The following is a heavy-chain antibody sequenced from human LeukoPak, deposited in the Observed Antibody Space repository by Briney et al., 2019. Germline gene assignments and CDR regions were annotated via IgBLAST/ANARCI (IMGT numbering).Heavy chain of an antibody. CDR3: ARDLRGLTGYYLDAFDI. CDR1: GFTFSSYA. Sequence: GRSLRLSCAASGFTFSSYAMHWVRQAPGKGLEWVAVISYDGSNKYYADSVKGRFTIPRDNSKNTLYLQMNSLRAEDTAVYYCARDLRGLTGYYLDAFDIWGQGTMVTVSS. CDR2: ISYDGSNK. D-gene: IGHD3-9*01. J-gene: IGHJ3*02. V-gene: IGHV3-30*04.